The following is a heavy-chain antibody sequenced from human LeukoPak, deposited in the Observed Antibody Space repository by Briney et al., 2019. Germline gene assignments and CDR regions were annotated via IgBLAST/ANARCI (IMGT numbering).Heavy chain of an antibody. J-gene: IGHJ6*02. Sequence: HAGRSLRLSCAASGFTLSSYGTLWVRQAPGKGLEWVAVIWYDGSNKYYSDPVKGRFTISRDNSKNTVYLQMNSLRAEDTAVYYCARDQGGYESYNCYGTNGSGQGTTVTVSS. CDR3: ARDQGGYESYNCYGTNG. D-gene: IGHD5-12*01. V-gene: IGHV3-33*01. CDR2: IWYDGSNK. CDR1: GFTLSSYG.